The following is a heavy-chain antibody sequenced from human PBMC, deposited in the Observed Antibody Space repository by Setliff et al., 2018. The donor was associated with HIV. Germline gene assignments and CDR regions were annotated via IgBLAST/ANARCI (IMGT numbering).Heavy chain of an antibody. V-gene: IGHV4-61*09. CDR2: IYISRNT. CDR1: GGSVNSQTDY. Sequence: NPSETLSLTCTVSGGSVNSQTDYWTWIRQPAGKGLEWIGHIYISRNTNYNTSLKGRVAMSVDRSKNQFSLKLNSVTAADTAVYYCARQLSNSLDFWGQGALVTVSS. J-gene: IGHJ4*02. D-gene: IGHD7-27*01. CDR3: ARQLSNSLDF.